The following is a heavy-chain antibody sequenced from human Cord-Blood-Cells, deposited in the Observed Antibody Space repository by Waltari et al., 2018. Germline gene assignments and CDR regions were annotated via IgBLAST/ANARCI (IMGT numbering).Heavy chain of an antibody. CDR2: IIPIFGTA. CDR1: GGTFSSYA. Sequence: QVQLVQSGAEVKKPGSSVKVSCKASGGTFSSYAISWVRKAPGQGLEWMGGIIPIFGTAXYAQKVQGXVXXXXXXXXXTAYMGLSSLRSEDTAVYYCARDLTGDYYFDYWGQGTLVTVSS. J-gene: IGHJ4*02. V-gene: IGHV1-69*01. CDR3: ARDLTGDYYFDY. D-gene: IGHD7-27*01.